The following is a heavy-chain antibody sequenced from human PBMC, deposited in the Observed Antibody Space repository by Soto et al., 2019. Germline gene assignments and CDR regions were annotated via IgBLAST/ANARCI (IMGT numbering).Heavy chain of an antibody. D-gene: IGHD3-3*01. J-gene: IGHJ6*02. CDR1: GYNFTGYY. CDR3: ARGHVLRFLEGPRMDV. V-gene: IGHV1-2*02. Sequence: QVQLVQSGAEVKKPGASVKVSCKASGYNFTGYYMPWVRQAPGQGLEWMGWINPNSGGTNYAQKVQGRVTMTRDTSISTAYMELSRLRSDETAVYYCARGHVLRFLEGPRMDVWGQGTTVTVSS. CDR2: INPNSGGT.